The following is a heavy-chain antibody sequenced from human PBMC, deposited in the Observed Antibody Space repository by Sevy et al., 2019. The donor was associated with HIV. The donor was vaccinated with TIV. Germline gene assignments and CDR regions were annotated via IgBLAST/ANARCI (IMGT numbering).Heavy chain of an antibody. Sequence: GGSLRLSCAASGFTFAKYSMSWVRQATGKGLEWVSTFSFGCGRINYADSVKGRFTISRDDSKNTLFLQMNSLRAEDTATYFCAREGCTQPHDYWGQGTLVTVSS. J-gene: IGHJ4*02. D-gene: IGHD2-8*01. CDR2: FSFGCGRI. CDR1: GFTFAKYS. V-gene: IGHV3-23*01. CDR3: AREGCTQPHDY.